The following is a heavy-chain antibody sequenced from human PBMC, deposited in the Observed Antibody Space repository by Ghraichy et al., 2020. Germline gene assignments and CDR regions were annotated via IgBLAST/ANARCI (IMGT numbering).Heavy chain of an antibody. CDR2: IYYSGST. Sequence: SETLSLTCTVSGGSISSGGYYWSWIRQHPGKGLEWIGYIYYSGSTYYDPSLKSRVTISVDTSKNQFSLKLSSVTAADTAVYYCAREVAEVVAATRMNWFDPWGQGTLVTVSS. CDR3: AREVAEVVAATRMNWFDP. J-gene: IGHJ5*02. D-gene: IGHD2-15*01. CDR1: GGSISSGGYY. V-gene: IGHV4-31*03.